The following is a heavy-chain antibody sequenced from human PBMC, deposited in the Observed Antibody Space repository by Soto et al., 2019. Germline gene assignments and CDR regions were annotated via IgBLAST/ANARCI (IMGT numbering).Heavy chain of an antibody. CDR1: GGSFSVYY. V-gene: IGHV4-34*01. D-gene: IGHD3-16*02. Sequence: QVQLQQWGAGLLKPSETLSLTCAVYGGSFSVYYWSWIRQPPGKGLEWIGEINHSGSNNYNPSLNSRVNVSVDTSKNQFSRKMSSLTAADTAVYYCARESVWGRDRYDWGQGTRVTVAS. CDR3: ARESVWGRDRYD. J-gene: IGHJ4*02. CDR2: INHSGSN.